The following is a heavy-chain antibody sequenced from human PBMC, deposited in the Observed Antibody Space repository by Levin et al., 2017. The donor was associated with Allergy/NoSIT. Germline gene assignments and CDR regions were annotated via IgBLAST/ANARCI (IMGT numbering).Heavy chain of an antibody. CDR2: ISSSSSYI. CDR1: GFTFSSYS. V-gene: IGHV3-21*01. Sequence: GESLKISCAASGFTFSSYSMNWVRQAPGKGLEWVSSISSSSSYIYYADSVKGRFTISRDNAKNSLYLQMNSLRAEDTAVYYCARAGDIVVAMDGWFDPWGQGTLVTVSS. D-gene: IGHD2-2*01. CDR3: ARAGDIVVAMDGWFDP. J-gene: IGHJ5*02.